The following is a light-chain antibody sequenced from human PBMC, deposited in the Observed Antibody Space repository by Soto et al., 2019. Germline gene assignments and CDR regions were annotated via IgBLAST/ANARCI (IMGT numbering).Light chain of an antibody. CDR3: QQYNDWPRT. V-gene: IGKV3-15*01. Sequence: EIVMTQSPATLSVAPGERATLSCRAGQSVSSILAWYQQKPGQAPRLLIYGASTRATGVPARFSGSGSGTEFTLTISSLQSEDFAVYYCQQYNDWPRTFGQGTKV. J-gene: IGKJ1*01. CDR1: QSVSSI. CDR2: GAS.